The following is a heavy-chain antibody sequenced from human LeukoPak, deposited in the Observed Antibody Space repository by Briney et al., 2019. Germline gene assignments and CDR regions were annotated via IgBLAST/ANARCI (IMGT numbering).Heavy chain of an antibody. CDR2: ISSSGSTI. V-gene: IGHV3-11*04. CDR1: GFTVSSNY. D-gene: IGHD3-16*01. Sequence: PGGSLRLSCAASGFTVSSNYMSRVRQAPGKGLEWVSYISSSGSTIYYADSVKGRFTISRDNAKNSLYLQMNSLRAEDTAVYYCARGDKFSGDYWGQGTLVTVSS. CDR3: ARGDKFSGDY. J-gene: IGHJ4*02.